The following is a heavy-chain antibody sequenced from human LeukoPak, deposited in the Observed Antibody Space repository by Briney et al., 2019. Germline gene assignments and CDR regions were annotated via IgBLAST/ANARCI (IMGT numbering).Heavy chain of an antibody. CDR3: ATSDDSSGSD. CDR1: GFTFSGYW. J-gene: IGHJ4*02. Sequence: GGSLRLSCAASGFTFSGYWMSWVRQAPGKGLEWVANINIDGSVRHYVDSARGRFTISRDNAKNSLYLQMNSLRAEDTALYYCATSDDSSGSDWGQGTLVTVSS. CDR2: INIDGSVR. D-gene: IGHD3-22*01. V-gene: IGHV3-7*01.